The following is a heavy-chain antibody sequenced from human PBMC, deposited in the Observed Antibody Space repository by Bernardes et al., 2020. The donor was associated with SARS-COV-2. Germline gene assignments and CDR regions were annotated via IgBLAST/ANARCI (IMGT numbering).Heavy chain of an antibody. J-gene: IGHJ4*02. CDR3: AREAIVSAERSGFDY. CDR1: GYSFTSYW. D-gene: IGHD1-26*01. V-gene: IGHV5-51*01. Sequence: GESLTISCKGSGYSFTSYWIGWVRQMPGTGLEWMGIIYPGDSDTRYRPSFQGQVTISADKSISTAYLMWSTLKASDTAMYYCAREAIVSAERSGFDYWGQGTLVTVSS. CDR2: IYPGDSDT.